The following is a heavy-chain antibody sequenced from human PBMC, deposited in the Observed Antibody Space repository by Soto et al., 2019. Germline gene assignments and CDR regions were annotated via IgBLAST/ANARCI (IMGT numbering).Heavy chain of an antibody. D-gene: IGHD3-10*01. CDR3: ARDSGMIRGSYGVDV. CDR2: IYRSGAT. CDR1: GFTVTSNY. Sequence: GGSLRLSCAASGFTVTSNYMTWVRQAPGKGLEWVSVIYRSGATYYPDSVRGRFTASRDYSHNTLYLQMDSLRVEDTAVYYCARDSGMIRGSYGVDVWGPGTTVTVSS. J-gene: IGHJ6*02. V-gene: IGHV3-53*01.